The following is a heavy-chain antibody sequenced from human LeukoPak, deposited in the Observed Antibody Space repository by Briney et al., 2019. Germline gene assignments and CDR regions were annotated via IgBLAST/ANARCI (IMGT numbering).Heavy chain of an antibody. CDR2: IYPGDSDT. CDR3: ARRRSSSWLDY. J-gene: IGHJ4*02. CDR1: GYSFTNYW. Sequence: GESLKISCKGSGYSFTNYWIGWVRQMPGKGLEWMGIIYPGDSDTRYSPSFQGQVTISADKSINTAYLQWSSLKASDTAMYYCARRRSSSWLDYWGQGTLVTVSS. D-gene: IGHD6-13*01. V-gene: IGHV5-51*01.